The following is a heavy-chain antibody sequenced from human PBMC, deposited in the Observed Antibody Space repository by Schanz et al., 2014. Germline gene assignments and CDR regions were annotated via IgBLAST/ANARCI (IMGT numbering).Heavy chain of an antibody. CDR2: MQPDSGKT. D-gene: IGHD5-12*01. Sequence: QVQLVQSGAEVKKPGSSVKVSCKASGGTFSTYTISWVRQAPGQGLEWMGWMQPDSGKTHYAEKFQGRVAMTRDTSISTAYMELSRLKSDDTAVYYCARAFGGYDPAGALDYWGQGTLVTVSS. CDR1: GGTFSTYT. V-gene: IGHV1-8*02. J-gene: IGHJ4*02. CDR3: ARAFGGYDPAGALDY.